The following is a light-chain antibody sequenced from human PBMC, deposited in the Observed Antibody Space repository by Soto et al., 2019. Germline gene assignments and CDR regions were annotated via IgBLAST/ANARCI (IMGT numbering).Light chain of an antibody. J-gene: IGLJ1*01. Sequence: QAALTQPASVSGSPGQSITISCTGTSSDGGGYNYISWYQQHPGKAPTLMIYDVSNRPSGVSNRLSGSKSGNKASLTISGLQAADEADYYSSSYTSSSTYVFGTGTKVTVL. V-gene: IGLV2-14*01. CDR3: SSYTSSSTYV. CDR1: SSDGGGYNY. CDR2: DVS.